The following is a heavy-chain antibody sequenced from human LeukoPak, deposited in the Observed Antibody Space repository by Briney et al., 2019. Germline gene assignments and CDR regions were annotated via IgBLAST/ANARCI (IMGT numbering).Heavy chain of an antibody. CDR3: AKAPVTSCRGAYCYPFDY. J-gene: IGHJ4*02. Sequence: AGGSLRLSCAASGFTFSTYGMHWVRQAPGKGLEWVAFIRYDGSDKYYLDSVKGRFTISRDNSKNTLYLQMNSLRAEDAAVYYCAKAPVTSCRGAYCYPFDYWGQGTLVTVSS. CDR2: IRYDGSDK. D-gene: IGHD2-21*01. V-gene: IGHV3-30*02. CDR1: GFTFSTYG.